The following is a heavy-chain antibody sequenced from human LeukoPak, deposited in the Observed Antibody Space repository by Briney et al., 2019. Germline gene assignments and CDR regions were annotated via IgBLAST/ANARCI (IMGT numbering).Heavy chain of an antibody. Sequence: ASVKVSCKVSGYTLTELSMHWVRQAPGKGLEWMGGFDPEDGETIYAQKFQGRVTMTTDTSTSTAYMELRSLRSNDTAVYYCARLFHYYDSSGYFDYWGQGTLVTVSS. CDR2: FDPEDGET. CDR3: ARLFHYYDSSGYFDY. CDR1: GYTLTELS. V-gene: IGHV1-24*01. J-gene: IGHJ4*02. D-gene: IGHD3-22*01.